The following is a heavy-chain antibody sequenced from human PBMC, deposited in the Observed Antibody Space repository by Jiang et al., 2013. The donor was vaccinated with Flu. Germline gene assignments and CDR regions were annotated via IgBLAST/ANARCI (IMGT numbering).Heavy chain of an antibody. CDR2: ITPIYSRA. CDR1: GTFSSST. Sequence: GTFSSSTISWIRQAPGQGLEWMGMITPIYSRATYAKTVEGRVTITADESTSTVYMELSSLRLEDTAMYFCAREKLTTVTAFWFYDLWGRGTLVTVSS. CDR3: AREKLTTVTAFWFYDL. D-gene: IGHD4-17*01. J-gene: IGHJ2*01. V-gene: IGHV1-69*15.